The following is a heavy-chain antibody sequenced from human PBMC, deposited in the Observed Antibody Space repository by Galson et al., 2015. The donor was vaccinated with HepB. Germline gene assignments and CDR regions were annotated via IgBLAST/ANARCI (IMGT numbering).Heavy chain of an antibody. CDR3: TGDKDNALDY. Sequence: LRLSCAASGLSFSSYAMGWVRQAPGKGLEWVAVIWYDGSDGYYADSVKGRFTISRDNSKNTLYLQMDSLRADDTAVYYCTGDKDNALDYWGQGTLVTVSS. D-gene: IGHD2-2*01. V-gene: IGHV3-33*01. J-gene: IGHJ4*02. CDR2: IWYDGSDG. CDR1: GLSFSSYA.